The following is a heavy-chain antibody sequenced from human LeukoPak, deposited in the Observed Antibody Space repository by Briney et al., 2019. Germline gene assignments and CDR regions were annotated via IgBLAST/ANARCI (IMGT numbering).Heavy chain of an antibody. V-gene: IGHV4-4*07. CDR2: IYTSGST. Sequence: PSGTLSLTCTVSGGSISSYYWSWIRQPAGKGLEWIGRIYTSGSTNYNPSLKSRVTMSVDTSKNQFSLKLSSVTAADTAVYYCARGGGRSSLRRYAFDIWGQGTMVTVSS. CDR3: ARGGGRSSLRRYAFDI. J-gene: IGHJ3*02. D-gene: IGHD4/OR15-4a*01. CDR1: GGSISSYY.